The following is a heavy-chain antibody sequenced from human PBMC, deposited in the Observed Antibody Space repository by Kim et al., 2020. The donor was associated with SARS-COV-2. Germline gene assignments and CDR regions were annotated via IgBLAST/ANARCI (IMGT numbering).Heavy chain of an antibody. CDR2: INPGGSGT. J-gene: IGHJ4*02. D-gene: IGHD5-12*01. V-gene: IGHV1-46*01. Sequence: ASVKVSCKASGYTFTKYYIHWVRQAPGQGLEWMGVINPGGSGTTYAQKFQGRITMTRDTSTSTVYMKLSSLRSEDRAMYYCARLRDGYNMFDYWGQGTLVTVSS. CDR1: GYTFTKYY. CDR3: ARLRDGYNMFDY.